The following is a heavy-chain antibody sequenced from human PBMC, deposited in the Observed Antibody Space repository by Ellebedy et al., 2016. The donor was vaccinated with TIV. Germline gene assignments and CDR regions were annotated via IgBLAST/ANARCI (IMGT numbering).Heavy chain of an antibody. Sequence: PGGSLRLSCAAPGLTFSNYWMTWVRQAPGKGLEWVANINQDGSEVYFVDSVKGRFSIPRDNAKNLMFLQMNSLRAEDTAVYYCARGGSDSSWYWVDWGQGTLVTVSA. CDR3: ARGGSDSSWYWVD. J-gene: IGHJ4*02. V-gene: IGHV3-7*04. CDR2: INQDGSEV. CDR1: GLTFSNYW. D-gene: IGHD6-13*01.